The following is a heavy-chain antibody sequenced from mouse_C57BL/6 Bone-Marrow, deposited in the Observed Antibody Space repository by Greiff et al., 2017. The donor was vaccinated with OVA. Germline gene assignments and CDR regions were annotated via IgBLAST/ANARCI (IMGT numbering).Heavy chain of an antibody. Sequence: VKLVESGPELVKPGASVKISCKASGYAFSSSWMNWVKQRPGKGLEWIGRIYPGDGDTNYNGKFKGKATLTADKSSSTAYMQLSSLTSEDSAVYFCARITTVVATDAMDYWGQGTSVTVSS. V-gene: IGHV1-82*01. CDR3: ARITTVVATDAMDY. D-gene: IGHD1-1*01. J-gene: IGHJ4*01. CDR2: IYPGDGDT. CDR1: GYAFSSSW.